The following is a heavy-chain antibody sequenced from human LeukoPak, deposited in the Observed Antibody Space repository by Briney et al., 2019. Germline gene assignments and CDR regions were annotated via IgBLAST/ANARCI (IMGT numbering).Heavy chain of an antibody. CDR1: GFTFSSYS. V-gene: IGHV3-21*01. J-gene: IGHJ5*02. D-gene: IGHD6-19*01. CDR3: ARAFSGGWYHGWFDP. Sequence: PGGSLRLSCAASGFTFSSYSMNWVRQAPGKGLEWVSSISSSSSYIYYADSVKGRFTISRDNAKNSLYLQMNSLRAEDTAVYYCARAFSGGWYHGWFDPWGQGTLVTVSS. CDR2: ISSSSSYI.